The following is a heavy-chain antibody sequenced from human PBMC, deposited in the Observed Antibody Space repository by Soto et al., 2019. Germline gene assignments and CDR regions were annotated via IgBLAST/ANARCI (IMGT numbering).Heavy chain of an antibody. CDR2: INHSGST. CDR3: ARGTYYDFWSGYFDYYYYGMDV. D-gene: IGHD3-3*01. CDR1: GGSFSGYY. V-gene: IGHV4-34*01. Sequence: QVQLQQWGAGLLKPSETLSLTCAVYGGSFSGYYWSWIRQPPGKGLEWIGEINHSGSTNYNPSLKSGVTISVDTSKNQFSLKLSSVTAADTAVYYCARGTYYDFWSGYFDYYYYGMDVWGQGTTVTVSS. J-gene: IGHJ6*02.